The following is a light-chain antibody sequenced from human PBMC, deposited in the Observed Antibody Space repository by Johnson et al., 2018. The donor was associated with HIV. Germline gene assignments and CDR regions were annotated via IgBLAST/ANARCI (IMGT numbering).Light chain of an antibody. CDR1: SSNIGNNY. CDR2: EDI. Sequence: QSALTQPPSVSAAPGQKVTISCSGSSSNIGNNYVSWYQQLPGTAPKLLIYEDIKRPSGIPDRFSGSKSGTSATLGITGLQTGDEADYYCATWENSLSGVFGTGTTVTVL. V-gene: IGLV1-51*02. J-gene: IGLJ1*01. CDR3: ATWENSLSGV.